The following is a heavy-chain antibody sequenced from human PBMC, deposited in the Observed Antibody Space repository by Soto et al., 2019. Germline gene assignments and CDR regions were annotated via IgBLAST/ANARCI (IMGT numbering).Heavy chain of an antibody. D-gene: IGHD2-15*01. Sequence: SETLSLTCAVSGGSITSGGYSWSWIRQPPGKGLEWIGYIYRTGSTYYNPSLKSRVTISMDTSKNQVSLRLNSATAADTAVYYCAREASGGFFDLWGQGTLVTVSS. CDR2: IYRTGST. CDR1: GGSITSGGYS. CDR3: AREASGGFFDL. J-gene: IGHJ4*02. V-gene: IGHV4-30-2*01.